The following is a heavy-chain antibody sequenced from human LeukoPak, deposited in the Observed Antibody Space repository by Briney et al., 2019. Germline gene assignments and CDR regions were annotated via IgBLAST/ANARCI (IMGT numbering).Heavy chain of an antibody. V-gene: IGHV3-11*01. CDR2: ISSSGSTI. Sequence: GGSLRLSCAASGFTFSDYYVSWIRQAPGKGLEWVSYISSSGSTIYYADSVKGRFTISRDNAKNSLYLQMNSLRAEDTAVYYCARALVDCSGGSCYPGVYGMDVWGQGTTVTVSS. D-gene: IGHD2-15*01. CDR3: ARALVDCSGGSCYPGVYGMDV. CDR1: GFTFSDYY. J-gene: IGHJ6*02.